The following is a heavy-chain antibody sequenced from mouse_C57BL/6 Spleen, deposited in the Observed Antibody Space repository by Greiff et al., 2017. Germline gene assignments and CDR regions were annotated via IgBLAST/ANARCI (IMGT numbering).Heavy chain of an antibody. V-gene: IGHV1-64*01. CDR2: IHPNSGST. CDR1: GYTFTSYW. D-gene: IGHD1-1*01. CDR3: ARENPSHYYGSSSDY. J-gene: IGHJ2*01. Sequence: VQLQQPGAELVQPGASVKLSCKASGYTFTSYWMHWVKQRPGQGLEWIGMIHPNSGSTNYNEKFKSKATLTVNKSSSTAYMQLSSLTSEDSAVYYCARENPSHYYGSSSDYWGQGTTLTVSS.